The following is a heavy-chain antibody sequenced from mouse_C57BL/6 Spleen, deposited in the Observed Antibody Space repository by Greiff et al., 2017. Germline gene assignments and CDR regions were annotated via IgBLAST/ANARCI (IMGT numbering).Heavy chain of an antibody. J-gene: IGHJ4*01. D-gene: IGHD4-1*02. Sequence: QVQLQQPVAELVKPGASVKLSCTASGYTFTSYWMHWVKQRPGQGLEWIGMIPPNSGSTNYNEKFKSKATLTVDKSSSTAYMQLSSLTSEDSAVYYCARPNFYAMDYWGQGTSVTVSS. CDR2: IPPNSGST. CDR1: GYTFTSYW. V-gene: IGHV1-64*01. CDR3: ARPNFYAMDY.